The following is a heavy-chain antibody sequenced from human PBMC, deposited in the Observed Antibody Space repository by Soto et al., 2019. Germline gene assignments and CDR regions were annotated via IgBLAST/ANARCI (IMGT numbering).Heavy chain of an antibody. CDR2: ISGSGGST. D-gene: IGHD3-3*01. CDR3: ARNTIVGVVFDY. V-gene: IGHV3-23*01. Sequence: GGSLRLSCAASGFTFSSYAMSWVRQAPGKGLEWVSAISGSGGSTYYADSGKGRFTISRDNSKNTLYLQMNSLRAEDTAVYYCARNTIVGVVFDYWGQGTLVTVSS. J-gene: IGHJ4*02. CDR1: GFTFSSYA.